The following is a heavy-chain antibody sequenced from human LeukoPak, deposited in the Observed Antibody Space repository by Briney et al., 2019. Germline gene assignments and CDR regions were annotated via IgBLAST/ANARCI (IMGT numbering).Heavy chain of an antibody. D-gene: IGHD3-22*01. J-gene: IGHJ4*01. V-gene: IGHV1-18*01. CDR2: ISVHDGDT. CDR1: GNTFVSSG. CDR3: ARDKNYYDSSGHFTFDY. Sequence: ASVKVSCKASGNTFVSSGFSWVRQAPGQGLEWMGWISVHDGDTKFAQKFQGRVTLTTDTSTSTAYMELRGLKSDDTAVYFCARDKNYYDSSGHFTFDYWGHGTLVTVSS.